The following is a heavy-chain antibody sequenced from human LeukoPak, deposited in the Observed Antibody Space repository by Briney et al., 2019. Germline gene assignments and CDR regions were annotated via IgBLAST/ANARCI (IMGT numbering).Heavy chain of an antibody. Sequence: ASVKVSCKASGGTFSSYAISWVRQAPGQGLEWMGGIIPIFGTANYAQKFQGRVTITTDESTSTAYMELSSLRSEDTAVYYCAREGTTGTLRYFDYWGQGTLVTVSS. CDR2: IIPIFGTA. V-gene: IGHV1-69*05. CDR3: AREGTTGTLRYFDY. CDR1: GGTFSSYA. D-gene: IGHD1-1*01. J-gene: IGHJ4*02.